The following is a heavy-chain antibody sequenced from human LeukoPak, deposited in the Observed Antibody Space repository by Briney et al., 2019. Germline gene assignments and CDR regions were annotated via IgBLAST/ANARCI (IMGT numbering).Heavy chain of an antibody. J-gene: IGHJ3*02. CDR1: GFTFDDYA. CDR3: AKDMALHYDILTGLDAFDI. CDR2: ISWNSGSI. D-gene: IGHD3-9*01. V-gene: IGHV3-9*01. Sequence: GGSLRLSCAASGFTFDDYAMHWVRQAPGKGLEGVSGISWNSGSIGYADSVKGRFTISRDNAKNSLYLQMNSLRAEDTALYYCAKDMALHYDILTGLDAFDIWGQGTMVTVSS.